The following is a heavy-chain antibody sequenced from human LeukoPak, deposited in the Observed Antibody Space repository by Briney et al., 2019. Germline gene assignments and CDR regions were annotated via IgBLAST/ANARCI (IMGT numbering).Heavy chain of an antibody. CDR2: IGYTGDT. Sequence: PSQTLSLTCTVSGDSISSGAYYWSWVRQLPEKGLDWIGYIGYTGDTYYNPSLRSRATISKDTSKTQFSLRLNSLTAADTAVYYCARGSSGTSLDYYYYYYMDVWGKGTTVTVSS. CDR1: GDSISSGAYY. D-gene: IGHD2-15*01. CDR3: ARGSSGTSLDYYYYYYMDV. V-gene: IGHV4-31*03. J-gene: IGHJ6*03.